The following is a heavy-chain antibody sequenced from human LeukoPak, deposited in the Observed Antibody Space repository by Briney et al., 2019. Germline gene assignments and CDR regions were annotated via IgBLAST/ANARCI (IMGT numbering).Heavy chain of an antibody. D-gene: IGHD6-19*01. CDR3: ARVGSGSFDY. V-gene: IGHV4-59*01. CDR2: SYNTGST. CDR1: GGYISTCY. J-gene: IGHJ4*03. Sequence: ASETLSLTCTVSGGYISTCYWSWIRQPPGKGLEWIGYSYNTGSTYCNPSLKTRVTISVDTSKNQFSLKLTSVTAADTAVYYCARVGSGSFDYWGQGTLVTVSS.